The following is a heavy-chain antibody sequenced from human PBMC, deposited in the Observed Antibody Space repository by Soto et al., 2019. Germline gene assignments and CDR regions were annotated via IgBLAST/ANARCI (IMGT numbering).Heavy chain of an antibody. CDR2: IYYSGST. D-gene: IGHD5-12*01. CDR3: ARARLRAVYAFDI. V-gene: IGHV4-31*02. J-gene: IGHJ3*02. CDR1: GGSVSSGAYY. Sequence: PSETLSLTCTVSGGSVSSGAYYWTWIRQRPGKGLEWIGYIYYSGSTYYSPSLKSRLSIPLDTSKNQFSLRLSSVTAADTAMYYCARARLRAVYAFDIWGQGTMVTVSS.